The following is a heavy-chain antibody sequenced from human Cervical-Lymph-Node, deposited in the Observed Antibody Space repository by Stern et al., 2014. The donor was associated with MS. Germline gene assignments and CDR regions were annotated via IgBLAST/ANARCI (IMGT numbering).Heavy chain of an antibody. V-gene: IGHV5-51*03. Sequence: EVQLLESGAEVKKPGESLKISCKGSGYSFTSYWIGWVRQMPGKGLECLGIIYPADSDTRYSPSFQGQVTISADKSISTAYLQWSSLKASDTAMYYCARLGLRRDRPSYGMDVWGQGTTVTVSS. CDR2: IYPADSDT. CDR1: GYSFTSYW. CDR3: ARLGLRRDRPSYGMDV. J-gene: IGHJ6*02. D-gene: IGHD3-16*01.